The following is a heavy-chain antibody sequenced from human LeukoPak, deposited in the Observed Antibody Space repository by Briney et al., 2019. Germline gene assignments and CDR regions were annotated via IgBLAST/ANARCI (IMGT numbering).Heavy chain of an antibody. CDR1: GFTFSSYG. Sequence: PGRSLRLSCAASGFTFSSYGMHWVRQAPGKGLEWVAVIWYDGSNKYYADSVKGRFTISRDNSKNTLYLQMNSLRAEDTAVYYCAKAGYYDSSGHYAPFDYWGRGTLVTVSS. V-gene: IGHV3-33*06. D-gene: IGHD3-22*01. J-gene: IGHJ4*02. CDR2: IWYDGSNK. CDR3: AKAGYYDSSGHYAPFDY.